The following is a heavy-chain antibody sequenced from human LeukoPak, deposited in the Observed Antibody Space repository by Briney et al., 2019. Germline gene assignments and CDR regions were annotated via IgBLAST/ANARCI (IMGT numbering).Heavy chain of an antibody. CDR3: ARYYDILTGLSRDY. CDR2: MNPNSGNT. Sequence: ASVKVSCKASGYTFTSYDINWVRQATGQGLEWMGWMNPNSGNTGYAQKFQGRVTMARNTSISTAYMELSSLRSEDTAVYYCARYYDILTGLSRDYWGQGTLVTVSS. J-gene: IGHJ4*02. V-gene: IGHV1-8*01. CDR1: GYTFTSYD. D-gene: IGHD3-9*01.